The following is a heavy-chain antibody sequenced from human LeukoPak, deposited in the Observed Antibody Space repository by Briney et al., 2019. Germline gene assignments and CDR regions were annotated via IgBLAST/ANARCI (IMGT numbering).Heavy chain of an antibody. CDR3: AKAGYSSSWSFFNS. V-gene: IGHV3-23*01. D-gene: IGHD6-13*01. CDR1: GFTFSSYA. J-gene: IGHJ4*02. Sequence: GGSLRLSCGVSGFTFSSYAMSWVRQAPGKGREWVATISGSGGSTYYADSVKGRFTISRDNSKNTLSLQMSSLRDEDTAVYYCAKAGYSSSWSFFNSWGQGTLVTVSS. CDR2: ISGSGGST.